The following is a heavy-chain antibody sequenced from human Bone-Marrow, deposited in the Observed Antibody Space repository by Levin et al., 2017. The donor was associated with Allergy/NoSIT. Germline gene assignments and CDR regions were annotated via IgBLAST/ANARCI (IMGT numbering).Heavy chain of an antibody. Sequence: GESLKISCKASGYTFTGYYMHWVRQAPGQGLEWMGWINPNSGGTNYAQKFQGRVTMTRDTSISTAYMELSRLRSDDTAVYYCARVESVGATGIDYWGQGTLVTVSS. CDR2: INPNSGGT. CDR1: GYTFTGYY. D-gene: IGHD1-26*01. V-gene: IGHV1-2*02. J-gene: IGHJ4*02. CDR3: ARVESVGATGIDY.